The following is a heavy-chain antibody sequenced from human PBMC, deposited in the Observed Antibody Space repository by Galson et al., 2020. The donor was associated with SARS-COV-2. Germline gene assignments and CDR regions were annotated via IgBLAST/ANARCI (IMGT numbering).Heavy chain of an antibody. CDR1: SGSISTYY. J-gene: IGHJ5*02. V-gene: IGHV4-59*01. Sequence: ETSETLSLTCTVSSGSISTYYWSWIRQPPGKGLEWIGYIYYSGSTNYNPSLKSRVSISLDTSKTQFSLKVSSVTAADTAVYYCARGNGGPGFDPWGQGTLVTVSS. CDR2: IYYSGST. CDR3: ARGNGGPGFDP.